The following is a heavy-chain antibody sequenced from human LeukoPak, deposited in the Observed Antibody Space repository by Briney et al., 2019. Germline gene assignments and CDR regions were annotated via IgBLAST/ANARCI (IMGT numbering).Heavy chain of an antibody. J-gene: IGHJ4*02. D-gene: IGHD6-13*01. Sequence: GGSLRLSCAASGFTFSSYAMSWVRQAPGKGLEWVSAISGSGGSTYYADSVKGRFTISRDNSKNTLYLQMNSLRAEDTAVYYCARVIAAAGSYLDYWGQGTLVTVSS. CDR1: GFTFSSYA. CDR2: ISGSGGST. V-gene: IGHV3-23*01. CDR3: ARVIAAAGSYLDY.